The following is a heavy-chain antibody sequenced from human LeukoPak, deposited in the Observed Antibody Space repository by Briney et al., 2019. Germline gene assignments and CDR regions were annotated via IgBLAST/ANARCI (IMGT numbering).Heavy chain of an antibody. CDR1: GFTLSSYS. CDR2: ISSSSSYI. CDR3: ARDLSGDY. J-gene: IGHJ4*02. V-gene: IGHV3-21*01. D-gene: IGHD3-3*01. Sequence: KTGGSLRLSCAASGFTLSSYSMNWVRQAPGKGLEWVSSISSSSSYIYYADSVKGRFTISRDNAKNSLYLQMNSLRVEDTAVYYCARDLSGDYWGQGTLVTVSS.